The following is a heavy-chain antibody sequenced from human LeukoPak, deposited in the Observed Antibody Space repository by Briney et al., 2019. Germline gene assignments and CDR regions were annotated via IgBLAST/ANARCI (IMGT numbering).Heavy chain of an antibody. D-gene: IGHD3-22*01. J-gene: IGHJ4*02. CDR3: ARDYYDSSGYYSFDY. Sequence: PSETLSLTCTVSGGSISSYYWSWIRQPPGKGLEWIGYIYYSRSTNYNPSLKSRVTMSVDTSKNQFSLKLSSVTAADTAVYYCARDYYDSSGYYSFDYWGQGTLVTVSS. V-gene: IGHV4-59*12. CDR1: GGSISSYY. CDR2: IYYSRST.